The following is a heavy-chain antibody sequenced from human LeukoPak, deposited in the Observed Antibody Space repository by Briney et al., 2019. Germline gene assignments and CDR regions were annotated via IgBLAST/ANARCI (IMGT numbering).Heavy chain of an antibody. V-gene: IGHV3-23*01. CDR3: TRSDTTMVRFDY. D-gene: IGHD5-18*01. Sequence: GGSLRLSCAASGFTFSSYDMTWVRQAPGRGLEWVSSIRPSGDNTYYGDSVKGRFTISRDNSRNTLFLQMNSLRVEDTAIYYCTRSDTTMVRFDYWGLGTLVTVSS. CDR2: IRPSGDNT. J-gene: IGHJ4*02. CDR1: GFTFSSYD.